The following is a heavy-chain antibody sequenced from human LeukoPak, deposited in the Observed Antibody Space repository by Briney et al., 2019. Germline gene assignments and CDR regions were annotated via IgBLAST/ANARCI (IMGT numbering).Heavy chain of an antibody. J-gene: IGHJ4*02. D-gene: IGHD3-22*01. V-gene: IGHV3-23*01. CDR1: GFTFSSYA. CDR3: AKSAYYYDSSGYYYFDY. CDR2: ISGSGGST. Sequence: GGSLRLSCAASGFTFSSYAMSWVRQAPGKGLERVSAISGSGGSTYYADSVKGRFTISRDNSKNTLYLQMNSLRAEDTAVYYCAKSAYYYDSSGYYYFDYWGQGTLVTVSS.